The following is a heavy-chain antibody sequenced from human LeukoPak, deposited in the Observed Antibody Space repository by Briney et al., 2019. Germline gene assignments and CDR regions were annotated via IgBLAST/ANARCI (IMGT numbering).Heavy chain of an antibody. CDR3: AKLGITDGIDH. CDR1: GFTFSSHA. D-gene: IGHD3-16*01. CDR2: ITCSGRNT. V-gene: IGHV3-23*01. J-gene: IGHJ4*02. Sequence: PGGSLRLSCAASGFTFSSHAMTWVRQAPGKGLEWGSSITCSGRNTFYAASVKGRFTISRDNSKNTLYLQMNSLRAEDTAVYYCAKLGITDGIDHWGEGTLVTVSS.